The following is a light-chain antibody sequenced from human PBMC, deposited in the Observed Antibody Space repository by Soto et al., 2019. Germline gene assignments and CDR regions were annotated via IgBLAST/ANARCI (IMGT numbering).Light chain of an antibody. Sequence: DIQMTQSPSSLSASVGDRVTITCRASQGISNYLAWYQQTPGKVPKLLIYAASTLQSGVPSRFSGSGSGTDFTLTINSLQPEDVATYYCQKYNSAPPLTFGGGTKVEIK. V-gene: IGKV1-27*01. CDR3: QKYNSAPPLT. CDR1: QGISNY. CDR2: AAS. J-gene: IGKJ4*01.